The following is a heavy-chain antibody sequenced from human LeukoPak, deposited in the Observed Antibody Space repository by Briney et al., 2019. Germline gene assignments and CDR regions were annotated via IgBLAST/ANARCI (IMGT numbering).Heavy chain of an antibody. V-gene: IGHV3-48*03. CDR1: SYE. D-gene: IGHD4/OR15-4a*01. CDR3: ARGSSVLPLYYFDY. Sequence: GGSLRLSCAASSYEMNWVRQAPGKGLEWVSYISSSGSTIYYADSVKGRFTISRDNAKNSLYLQMNSLRVEDTALYYCARGSSVLPLYYFDYWGQGTLVTVSS. J-gene: IGHJ4*02. CDR2: ISSSGSTI.